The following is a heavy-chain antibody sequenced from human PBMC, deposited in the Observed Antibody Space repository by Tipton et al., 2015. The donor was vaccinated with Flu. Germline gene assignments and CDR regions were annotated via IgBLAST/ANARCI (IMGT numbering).Heavy chain of an antibody. J-gene: IGHJ4*02. Sequence: TLSLTCTVSGDPMRRDYFWGWIRQAPGKGLEWIGIIHYSGSPHYNPSLKSRVTISADTWKTQFSLKLGSVTAADTAVYYCARLTYYYGSGTSDCWGQGTLLTVSS. D-gene: IGHD3-10*01. CDR3: ARLTYYYGSGTSDC. V-gene: IGHV4-38-2*02. CDR1: GDPMRRDYF. CDR2: IHYSGSP.